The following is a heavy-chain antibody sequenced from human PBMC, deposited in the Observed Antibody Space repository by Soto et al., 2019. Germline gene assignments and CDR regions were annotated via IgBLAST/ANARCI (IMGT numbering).Heavy chain of an antibody. D-gene: IGHD3-16*01. CDR1: GGSVNSGSYY. Sequence: QVQLQESGPGLVKPSETLSLTCTVSGGSVNSGSYYWNWIRQPPGKGLEWLGYVFYNGNSNYKPSVRSRVATSVDTSKNQFFLRLSSVTAADTAVYYCVSSYTLMVAALGEWGQGTLVTVSS. J-gene: IGHJ1*01. V-gene: IGHV4-61*01. CDR2: VFYNGNS. CDR3: VSSYTLMVAALGE.